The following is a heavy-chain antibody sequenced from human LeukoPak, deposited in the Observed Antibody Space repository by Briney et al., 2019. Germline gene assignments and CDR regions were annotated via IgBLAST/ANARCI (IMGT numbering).Heavy chain of an antibody. V-gene: IGHV4-59*08. CDR2: IYYSGST. CDR3: ARVGVRHYSYYYYYMDV. CDR1: GGSISSYY. Sequence: SETLSLTCTVSGGSISSYYWSWIRQPPGKGLKWIGYIYYSGSTNYNPSLKSRVTISVDTSKNQFSLKLSSVTAADTAVYYCARVGVRHYSYYYYYMDVWGKGTTVTVSS. D-gene: IGHD3-10*01. J-gene: IGHJ6*03.